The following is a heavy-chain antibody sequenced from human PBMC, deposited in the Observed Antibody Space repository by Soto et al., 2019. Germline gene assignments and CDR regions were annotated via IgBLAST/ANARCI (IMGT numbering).Heavy chain of an antibody. CDR2: ISHSGTT. CDR3: ARSPYADALDI. Sequence: QVQLQESGPGLVKPSDTLSLTCAVSGYSITNVNWWAWIRQPPGKGLEWIGYISHSGTTHYNPSLKSRVTMSVDTSKNQFSLKVDSLTAEDTAVYYCARSPYADALDIWGQGTTVIVSS. CDR1: GYSITNVNW. J-gene: IGHJ3*02. V-gene: IGHV4-28*01. D-gene: IGHD2-2*01.